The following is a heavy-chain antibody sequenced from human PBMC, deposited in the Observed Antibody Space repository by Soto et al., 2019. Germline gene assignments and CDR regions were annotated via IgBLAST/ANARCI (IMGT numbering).Heavy chain of an antibody. Sequence: QVQLVESGGGVVQPGTSLRLSCAASGFTFSTYGMHWVRQTPGKGLEWVAIIWYEGLNIYYADSVKGRFTISRDDSKNTVYLEMTSLRPGDTAVYYCARAGPYCGSDCYPWAFDIWGHGTVVTVSS. J-gene: IGHJ3*02. CDR3: ARAGPYCGSDCYPWAFDI. V-gene: IGHV3-33*01. D-gene: IGHD2-21*02. CDR2: IWYEGLNI. CDR1: GFTFSTYG.